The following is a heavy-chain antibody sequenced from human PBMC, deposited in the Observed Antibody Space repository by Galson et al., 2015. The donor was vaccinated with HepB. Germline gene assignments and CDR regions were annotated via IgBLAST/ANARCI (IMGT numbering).Heavy chain of an antibody. CDR1: GFTFSSYA. CDR3: AKDLSGDYSRFDC. Sequence: SLRLSCAASGFTFSSYAMSWVRQAPGKGLEWVSAISGSGGSTYYADSVKGRFTISRDNSQNTLYLQMNSLRAEDTALYYCAKDLSGDYSRFDCWRQGTLVPVPS. CDR2: ISGSGGST. J-gene: IGHJ4*02. V-gene: IGHV3-23*01. D-gene: IGHD3-22*01.